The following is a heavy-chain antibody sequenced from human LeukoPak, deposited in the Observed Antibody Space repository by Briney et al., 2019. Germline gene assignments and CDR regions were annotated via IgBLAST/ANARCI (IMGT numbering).Heavy chain of an antibody. J-gene: IGHJ4*02. D-gene: IGHD7-27*01. Sequence: SETLSLTCTVSGGSISSSSYYWGWIRQPPWKGLEWMGSIYYSGRTYYIPSHKSRVPISVDTSKNQFSLKLSSVTAADTAVYYCARTNWGNFDYWGQGTLVTVSS. CDR2: IYYSGRT. CDR3: ARTNWGNFDY. V-gene: IGHV4-39*01. CDR1: GGSISSSSYY.